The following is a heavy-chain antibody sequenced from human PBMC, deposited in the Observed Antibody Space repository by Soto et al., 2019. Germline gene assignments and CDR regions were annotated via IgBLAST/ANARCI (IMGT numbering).Heavy chain of an antibody. J-gene: IGHJ4*02. V-gene: IGHV4-34*01. Sequence: PSETLSLTCAVYGGSFSGYYWSWIRQPPGKGLEWIGEINHSGSTNYNPSLKSRVTISVDTSKNQFSLKLSSVTAADTAVYYCARSWFGEYFDYWGQGTLVTVS. CDR2: INHSGST. CDR3: ARSWFGEYFDY. CDR1: GGSFSGYY. D-gene: IGHD3-10*01.